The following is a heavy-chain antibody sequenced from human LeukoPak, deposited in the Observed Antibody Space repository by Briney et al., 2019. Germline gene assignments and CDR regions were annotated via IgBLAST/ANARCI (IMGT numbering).Heavy chain of an antibody. CDR2: INPNSGGT. CDR3: AGRSVWMLVRESWFDP. CDR1: GYTFTGYY. Sequence: ASVKVSCKASGYTFTGYYMHWVRQAPGQGLEWMGWINPNSGGTNYAQKFQGRVTMTRDTSISTAYMELSRLRSDDTAVYYCAGRSVWMLVRESWFDPWGQGTLVTVSS. D-gene: IGHD6-13*01. J-gene: IGHJ5*02. V-gene: IGHV1-2*02.